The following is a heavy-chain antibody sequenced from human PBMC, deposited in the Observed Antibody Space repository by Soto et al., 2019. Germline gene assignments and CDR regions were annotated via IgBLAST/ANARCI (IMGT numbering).Heavy chain of an antibody. CDR2: IYYSGST. D-gene: IGHD3-16*02. Sequence: PSETLSLTCTVPGGSISSYYWSWIRQPPGKGLEWIGYIYYSGSTNYNPSLKSRVTISVDTSKNQFSLKLSSVTAADTAVYYCARVPTYYDYVWGSYRYGFDPWGQGTLVTVSS. CDR1: GGSISSYY. CDR3: ARVPTYYDYVWGSYRYGFDP. V-gene: IGHV4-59*01. J-gene: IGHJ5*02.